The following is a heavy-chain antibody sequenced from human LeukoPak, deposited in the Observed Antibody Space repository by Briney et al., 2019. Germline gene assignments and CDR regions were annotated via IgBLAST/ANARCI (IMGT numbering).Heavy chain of an antibody. CDR2: ISYDGSNK. CDR1: GFTFSSYG. CDR3: AKAQRGYSYGYDY. J-gene: IGHJ4*02. V-gene: IGHV3-30*18. D-gene: IGHD5-18*01. Sequence: GGSLRLSCAASGFTFSSYGMHWDRQAPGKGLEWVAVISYDGSNKYYADSVKGRFTISRDNSKNTLYLQMNSLRAEDTAVYYCAKAQRGYSYGYDYWGQGTLVTVSS.